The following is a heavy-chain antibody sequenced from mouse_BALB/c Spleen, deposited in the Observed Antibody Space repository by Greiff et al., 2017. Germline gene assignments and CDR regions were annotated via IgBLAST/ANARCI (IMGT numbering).Heavy chain of an antibody. CDR2: ISYDGSN. Sequence: EVKLQESGPGLVKPSQSLSLTCSVTGYSITSGYYWNWIRQFPGNKLEWMGYISYDGSNNYNPSLKNRISITRDTSKNQFFLKLNSVTTEDTATYYCARYGNYAAWFAYWGQGTLVTVSA. D-gene: IGHD2-1*01. CDR1: GYSITSGYY. J-gene: IGHJ3*01. CDR3: ARYGNYAAWFAY. V-gene: IGHV3-6*02.